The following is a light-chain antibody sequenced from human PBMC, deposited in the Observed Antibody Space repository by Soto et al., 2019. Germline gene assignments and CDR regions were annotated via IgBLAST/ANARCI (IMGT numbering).Light chain of an antibody. Sequence: QSALTQPASVSGSPGQSITISCTGTSSDVGGYNYVSWYQQHTGKAPKLMIYEVSNRPSGVSNRFAGSKSGNTASLTISGLHAEDEADYYCSSYTGSSTWVFGGGTKLTVL. J-gene: IGLJ3*02. CDR2: EVS. CDR3: SSYTGSSTWV. CDR1: SSDVGGYNY. V-gene: IGLV2-14*01.